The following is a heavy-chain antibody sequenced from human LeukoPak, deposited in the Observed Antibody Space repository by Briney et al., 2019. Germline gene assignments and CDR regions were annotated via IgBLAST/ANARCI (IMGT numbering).Heavy chain of an antibody. D-gene: IGHD3-3*01. CDR3: ARRGGSKIDY. CDR1: GGSISTSGYY. Sequence: PSETLSLTCNVSGGSISTSGYYWGWIRQPPGKGPEWIGSVYYSGNTYYSPSLKSRVTISVDTSKNQFSLKLSAVTAADTAVYYCARRGGSKIDYWGQGTLVTVSS. V-gene: IGHV4-39*01. CDR2: VYYSGNT. J-gene: IGHJ4*02.